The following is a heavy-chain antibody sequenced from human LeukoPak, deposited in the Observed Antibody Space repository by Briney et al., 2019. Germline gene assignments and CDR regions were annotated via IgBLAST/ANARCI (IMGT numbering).Heavy chain of an antibody. D-gene: IGHD3-9*01. V-gene: IGHV3-30*02. CDR1: GFTFSTYG. CDR3: ARGGHYNILTGFRDRFLGFDY. Sequence: PGGSLRLSCAASGFTFSTYGMHWVRQAPGKGLEWVTFIRYDGTNKYYADSVKGRFTISRDNSKNTLYLQMDSLRPGESAVYYCARGGHYNILTGFRDRFLGFDYWGQGTLVTVSS. J-gene: IGHJ4*02. CDR2: IRYDGTNK.